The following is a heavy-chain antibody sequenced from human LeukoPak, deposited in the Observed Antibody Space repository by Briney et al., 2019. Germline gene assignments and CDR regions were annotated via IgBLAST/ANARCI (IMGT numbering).Heavy chain of an antibody. CDR2: ISSSSSTI. V-gene: IGHV3-48*04. CDR1: GFTFSSYS. J-gene: IGHJ4*02. CDR3: ARDRGGSYSAIDY. D-gene: IGHD1-26*01. Sequence: GSLRLSRAASGFTFSSYSMNWVRQAPGKGLEWVSFISSSSSTIYYADSVKGRFTISRDNAKNSLYLQMNSLRAEDTAVYYCARDRGGSYSAIDYWGQGTLVTVSS.